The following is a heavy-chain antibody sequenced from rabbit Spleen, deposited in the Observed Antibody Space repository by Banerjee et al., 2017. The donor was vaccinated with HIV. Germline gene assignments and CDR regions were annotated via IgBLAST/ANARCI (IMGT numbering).Heavy chain of an antibody. CDR1: GFSFSSSYY. Sequence: QSLEESGGGLVQPEGSLTLTCTASGFSFSSSYYMCWVRQAPGKGLEWIGCIYAGSSGDTYYATWAKGRFTISKTSSTAVTLEMTSLTAADTATYFCATDTVGVGAFNLWGPGTLVTVS. CDR2: IYAGSSGDT. J-gene: IGHJ4*01. D-gene: IGHD5-1*01. V-gene: IGHV1S40*01. CDR3: ATDTVGVGAFNL.